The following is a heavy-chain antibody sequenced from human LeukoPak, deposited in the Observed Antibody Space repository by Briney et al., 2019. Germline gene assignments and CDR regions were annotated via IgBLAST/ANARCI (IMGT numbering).Heavy chain of an antibody. Sequence: PSETLSLTCTVSGGSISNYYWSWIRRPPGKGLEWIGYIYYSGSTLYNPSLKSRVTISVDTSKNQFSLKLSSVTAADTAVYYCANRLRYDFWSGSRFDYWGQGTLVTVSS. CDR1: GGSISNYY. CDR2: IYYSGST. D-gene: IGHD3-3*01. J-gene: IGHJ4*02. CDR3: ANRLRYDFWSGSRFDY. V-gene: IGHV4-59*12.